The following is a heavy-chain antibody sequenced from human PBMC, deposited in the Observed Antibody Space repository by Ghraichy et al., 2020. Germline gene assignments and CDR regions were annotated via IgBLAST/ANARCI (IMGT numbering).Heavy chain of an antibody. CDR3: ASVSLDCSCGSCLNWFDP. CDR2: INHSGST. V-gene: IGHV4-34*01. CDR1: GGSFSGYY. Sequence: SETLSLTCAVYGGSFSGYYWSWIRQPPGKGLEWIGEINHSGSTNYNPSLKSRVTISVDTSKNQFSLKLSSVTAADTAVYYCASVSLDCSCGSCLNWFDPWGQGTLVTVSS. D-gene: IGHD2-15*01. J-gene: IGHJ5*02.